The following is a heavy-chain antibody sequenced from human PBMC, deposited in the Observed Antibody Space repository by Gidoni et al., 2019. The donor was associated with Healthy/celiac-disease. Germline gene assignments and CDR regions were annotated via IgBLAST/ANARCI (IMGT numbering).Heavy chain of an antibody. J-gene: IGHJ3*02. Sequence: GMEWMGGIIPIFGTANYAQKFQGRVTITADESTSTAYMELSSLRSEDTAVYYCARDLQVDGPEARGAFDIWGQGTMVTVSS. CDR3: ARDLQVDGPEARGAFDI. D-gene: IGHD6-19*01. CDR2: IIPIFGTA. V-gene: IGHV1-69*01.